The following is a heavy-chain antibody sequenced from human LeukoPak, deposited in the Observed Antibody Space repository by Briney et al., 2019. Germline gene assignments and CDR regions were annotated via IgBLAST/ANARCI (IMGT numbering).Heavy chain of an antibody. Sequence: SETLSLTCTVSGGSISSSSYYWGWLRQPPGKGLEWIGEIYHSGSTNYNPSLKSRVTISVDKSKNQFSLKLGSVTAADTAVYYCARDQDNWFDPWGQGTLVTVSS. CDR1: GGSISSSSYY. CDR3: ARDQDNWFDP. V-gene: IGHV4-39*07. J-gene: IGHJ5*02. CDR2: IYHSGST.